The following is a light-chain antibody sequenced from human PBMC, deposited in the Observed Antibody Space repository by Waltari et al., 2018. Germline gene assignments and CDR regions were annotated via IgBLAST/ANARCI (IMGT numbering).Light chain of an antibody. Sequence: DIVMSQSPDSLAVSLGERATIQCRSSQSLSYRYNNRNYLAWYQQRPGQPPKRLIYWASLRESGVPDRFSGSGSGTDFTLTISSLQAEDVAIYYCHQYYTTPFTFGPGTTVDIK. J-gene: IGKJ3*01. CDR2: WAS. CDR1: QSLSYRYNNRNY. V-gene: IGKV4-1*01. CDR3: HQYYTTPFT.